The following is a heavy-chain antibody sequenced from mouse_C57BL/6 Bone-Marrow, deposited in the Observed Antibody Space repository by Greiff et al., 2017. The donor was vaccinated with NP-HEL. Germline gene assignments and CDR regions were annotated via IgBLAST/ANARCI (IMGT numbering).Heavy chain of an antibody. J-gene: IGHJ4*01. V-gene: IGHV1-55*01. CDR1: GYTFTSYW. Sequence: QVQLQQPGAELVKPGASVKMSCKASGYTFTSYWITWVKQRPGQGLEWIGDIYPGSGSTNYNEKFKSKATLTVDTSSSTAYMQLSSLTSEDSAVYYCARPHYYGSSYYAMDYWGQGTSVTVSS. CDR3: ARPHYYGSSYYAMDY. D-gene: IGHD1-1*01. CDR2: IYPGSGST.